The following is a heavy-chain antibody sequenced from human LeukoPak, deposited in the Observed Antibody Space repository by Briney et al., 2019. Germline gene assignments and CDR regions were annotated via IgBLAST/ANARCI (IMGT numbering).Heavy chain of an antibody. V-gene: IGHV3-11*04. Sequence: GGSLRLSCAASGFTFSDYYMSWIRQAPGKGLEWVSYISSSGSTIYYADCVKVRFTVSRDNAKTSLYLQMNSLRAEDTAVYYCARPSGAGYYGSGSYYTAWGQGTLVTVSS. D-gene: IGHD3-10*01. CDR2: ISSSGSTI. J-gene: IGHJ5*02. CDR1: GFTFSDYY. CDR3: ARPSGAGYYGSGSYYTA.